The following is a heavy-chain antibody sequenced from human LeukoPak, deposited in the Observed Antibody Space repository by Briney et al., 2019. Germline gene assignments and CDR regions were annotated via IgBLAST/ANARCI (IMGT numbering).Heavy chain of an antibody. CDR1: GYTLTELS. V-gene: IGHV1-24*01. Sequence: GASVKVSCKVSGYTLTELSMHWVRQAPGKGPEWMGGFDPEDGETIYAQKFQGRVTMTEDTSTDTAYMELSSLRSEDTAVYYCATDFLAAAGQASSWGQGTLVTVSS. D-gene: IGHD6-13*01. CDR2: FDPEDGET. J-gene: IGHJ5*02. CDR3: ATDFLAAAGQASS.